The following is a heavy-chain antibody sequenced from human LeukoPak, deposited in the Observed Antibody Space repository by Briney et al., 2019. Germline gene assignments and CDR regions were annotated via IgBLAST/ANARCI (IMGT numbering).Heavy chain of an antibody. CDR3: ARGAYGSGENDY. D-gene: IGHD3-10*01. J-gene: IGHJ4*02. CDR2: IYYSGST. CDR1: GGSISSGDYY. V-gene: IGHV4-30-4*08. Sequence: PSETLSLTCTVSGGSISSGDYYWRWIRQPPGKGLEWIVYIYYSGSTYYNPSLKSRVTISVDTSKNQFSLKLSSVTGADTAVYYCARGAYGSGENDYWGQGTLVTVSS.